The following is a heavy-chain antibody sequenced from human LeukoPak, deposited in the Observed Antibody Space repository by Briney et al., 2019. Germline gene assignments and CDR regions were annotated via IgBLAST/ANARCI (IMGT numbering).Heavy chain of an antibody. J-gene: IGHJ5*02. V-gene: IGHV1-24*01. D-gene: IGHD3-9*01. CDR1: GYTLTELS. Sequence: ASVKVSCKVSGYTLTELSMHWGRQAPGKGLEWMGGFDPEDGETIYAQKFQGRVTMTEDTSTDTAYMELSSLRSEDTAVYSCAKDTFLRYFGFDPWGQGTLVTVSS. CDR3: AKDTFLRYFGFDP. CDR2: FDPEDGET.